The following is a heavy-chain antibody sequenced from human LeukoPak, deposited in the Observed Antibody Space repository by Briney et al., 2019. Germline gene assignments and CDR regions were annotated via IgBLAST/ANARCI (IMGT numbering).Heavy chain of an antibody. CDR2: MNPNSGNT. CDR1: GYTFTSYD. V-gene: IGHV1-8*01. D-gene: IGHD1-1*01. J-gene: IGHJ5*02. CDR3: AVQLERRSWFDP. Sequence: ASVKVSCKASGYTFTSYDINWVRQATGQGLEWMGWMNPNSGNTGYAQKFQGRVTMTRNTSISTAYMELSSLRSEDTAVYYCAVQLERRSWFDPWGQGTLVTVSS.